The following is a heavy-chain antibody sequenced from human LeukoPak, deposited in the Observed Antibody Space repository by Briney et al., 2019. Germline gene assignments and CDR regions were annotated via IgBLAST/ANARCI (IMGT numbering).Heavy chain of an antibody. J-gene: IGHJ3*02. CDR1: GFTVSSNY. CDR3: ARGIRITMVRGAPDAFDI. D-gene: IGHD3-10*01. Sequence: GGSLRLSCAASGFTVSSNYMSWVRQAPGKGLEWVSVIYSGGSAYYADSVKGRFTISRDNSKNTLYLQMNSLRAEDTAVYYCARGIRITMVRGAPDAFDIWGQGTMVTVSS. V-gene: IGHV3-66*01. CDR2: IYSGGSA.